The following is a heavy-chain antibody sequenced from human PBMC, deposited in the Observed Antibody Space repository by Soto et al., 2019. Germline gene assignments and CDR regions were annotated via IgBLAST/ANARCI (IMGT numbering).Heavy chain of an antibody. V-gene: IGHV1-69*12. Sequence: QVQMVQSGAEVKKPGSSVKVSCKASGGTFSSYAISWVGQAPGQGLEWMGGIIPIFGTADYAQTFQGRVTITADESTGTAYMELSSRRSEETALYYCASHTGSSPEGRYYYGMDVWGQGTTVTVSS. D-gene: IGHD1-26*01. CDR1: GGTFSSYA. CDR2: IIPIFGTA. J-gene: IGHJ6*02. CDR3: ASHTGSSPEGRYYYGMDV.